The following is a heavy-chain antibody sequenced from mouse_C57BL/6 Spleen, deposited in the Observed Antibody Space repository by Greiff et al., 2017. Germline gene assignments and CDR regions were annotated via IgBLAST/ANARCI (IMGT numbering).Heavy chain of an antibody. CDR3: ARDGYDGDWYFDV. CDR2: IYPGDGDT. D-gene: IGHD2-2*01. J-gene: IGHJ1*03. Sequence: QVQLQQSGPELVKPGASVKISCKASGYAFSSSWMNWVKQRPGKGLEWIGRIYPGDGDTNYNGKFKGKATLTADKSSSTAYMQLSSLTSEDSAVYFCARDGYDGDWYFDVWGTGTTVTVSS. CDR1: GYAFSSSW. V-gene: IGHV1-82*01.